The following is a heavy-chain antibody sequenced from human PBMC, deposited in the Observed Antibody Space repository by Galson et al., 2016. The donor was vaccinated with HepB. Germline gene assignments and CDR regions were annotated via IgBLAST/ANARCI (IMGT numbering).Heavy chain of an antibody. CDR3: AREHWGHTIPDF. Sequence: SETLSLTCTVSGYSISSGFNWGWIRAAPGKGLEWIGSMHHSGNTFCNPSVRSRVPISLGLSPHQFSLNLTSVTAADTAVYYCAREHWGHTIPDFWGQGTLVTVSS. J-gene: IGHJ4*02. V-gene: IGHV4-38-2*02. CDR1: GYSISSGFN. CDR2: MHHSGNT. D-gene: IGHD3-3*01.